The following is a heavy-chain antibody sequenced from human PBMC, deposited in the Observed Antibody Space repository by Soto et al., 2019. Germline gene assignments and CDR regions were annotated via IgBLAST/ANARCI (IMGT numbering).Heavy chain of an antibody. CDR2: IYPGDSDT. D-gene: IGHD2-2*02. CDR1: GYTFTDYW. Sequence: GESLKISCTGTGYTFTDYWIGWVRQLPGKGLEWMGIIYPGDSDTRYSPSFQGHVNITVDKSTNTAYMQWNTLRASDTAMYYCARHIRNFRCYYYARDVWGQGTTVTVSS. V-gene: IGHV5-51*01. J-gene: IGHJ6*02. CDR3: ARHIRNFRCYYYARDV.